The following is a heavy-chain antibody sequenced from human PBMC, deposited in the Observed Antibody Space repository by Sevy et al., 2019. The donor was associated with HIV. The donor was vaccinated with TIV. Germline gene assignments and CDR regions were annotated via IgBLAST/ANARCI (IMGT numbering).Heavy chain of an antibody. CDR2: MYYSGST. CDR1: GGSIGSYY. V-gene: IGHV4-59*08. D-gene: IGHD2-8*02. Sequence: SETLSLTCSVSGGSIGSYYWSWVRQPPGKGLEWIAHMYYSGSTYYNPSLKSRLTISLDTSKSQLSMKLTSVTAADTAVYHCARHRSGQGAFDIWGQGTMVTVSS. CDR3: ARHRSGQGAFDI. J-gene: IGHJ3*02.